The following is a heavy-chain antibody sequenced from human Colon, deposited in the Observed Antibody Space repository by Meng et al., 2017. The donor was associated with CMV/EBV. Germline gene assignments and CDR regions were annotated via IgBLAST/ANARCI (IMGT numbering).Heavy chain of an antibody. V-gene: IGHV1-2*06. CDR1: GYTFTGYY. J-gene: IGHJ4*02. CDR3: AREVEGSSSRYIDY. Sequence: QVQLVQSGAEVKKPGASVKVSCKPSGYTFTGYYMHWGRQAPGQGLEWMGRNNPNSGGTNYAQKFQGRVTVTRDTSISTAYMELSRLRSDDTAIYYCAREVEGSSSRYIDYWGQGTLVTVSS. D-gene: IGHD6-13*01. CDR2: NNPNSGGT.